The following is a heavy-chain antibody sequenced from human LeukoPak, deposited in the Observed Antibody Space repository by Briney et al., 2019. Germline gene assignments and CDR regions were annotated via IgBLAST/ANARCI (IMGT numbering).Heavy chain of an antibody. V-gene: IGHV1-2*02. CDR3: ARDSGGAISSIATPEDAFDI. J-gene: IGHJ3*02. Sequence: GASVKVSCKASGGTFSSNTISWVRQAPGQGLEWMGWINPNSGGTNYAQKFQGRVTMTRDTSISTAYMELSRLRSDDTAVYYCARDSGGAISSIATPEDAFDIWGQGTMVTVSS. CDR2: INPNSGGT. CDR1: GGTFSSNT. D-gene: IGHD6-6*01.